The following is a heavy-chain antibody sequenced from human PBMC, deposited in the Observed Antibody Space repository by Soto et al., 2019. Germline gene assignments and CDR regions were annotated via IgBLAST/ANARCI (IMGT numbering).Heavy chain of an antibody. V-gene: IGHV1-2*04. D-gene: IGHD3-3*01. CDR2: INPNSGGT. J-gene: IGHJ6*02. Sequence: ASVKVSCKASGYTFTGYYMHWVRQAPGQGLEWMGWINPNSGGTNYAQKFQGWVTMTRDTSISTAYMELSRLRSDDTAVYYCARDLNDFWSGYNYYYGMDVWGQGTTVTVSS. CDR1: GYTFTGYY. CDR3: ARDLNDFWSGYNYYYGMDV.